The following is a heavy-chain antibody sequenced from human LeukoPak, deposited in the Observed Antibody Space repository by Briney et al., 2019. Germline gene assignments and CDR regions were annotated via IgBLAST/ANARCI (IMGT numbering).Heavy chain of an antibody. CDR3: AKGYYDSSGYQYYFDY. V-gene: IGHV3-23*01. D-gene: IGHD3-22*01. CDR2: ISGNGGST. CDR1: GFTFSSYA. J-gene: IGHJ4*02. Sequence: GGSLRLSCAASGFTFSSYAMSWVRQAPGKGLEWVSSISGNGGSTYYADSVKGRFTISRDNSKNTLYLQMNSLRAEDTAVYYCAKGYYDSSGYQYYFDYWGQGTLVTVSS.